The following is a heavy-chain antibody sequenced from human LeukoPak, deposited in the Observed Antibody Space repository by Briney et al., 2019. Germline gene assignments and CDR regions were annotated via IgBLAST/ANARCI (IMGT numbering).Heavy chain of an antibody. J-gene: IGHJ5*02. CDR3: ARPGIAVAANWFDP. CDR2: INHSGST. V-gene: IGHV4-34*01. Sequence: TSGTLSLTCAVYGGSFSGYYWSWIRQPPGKGLEWIGEINHSGSTNYNPSLKSRVTISVDTSKNQFSLKLSSVTAADTAVYYCARPGIAVAANWFDPWGQGTLVTVSS. CDR1: GGSFSGYY. D-gene: IGHD6-19*01.